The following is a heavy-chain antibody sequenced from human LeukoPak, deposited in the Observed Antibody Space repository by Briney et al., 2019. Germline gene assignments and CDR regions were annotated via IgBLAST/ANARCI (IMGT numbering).Heavy chain of an antibody. Sequence: ASVKVSCKVSGYTFTELSMHWVRQAPGKGLEWMGGFDPEDGATIYAQKFQGRVTMTEDTSTDTAYMELSSLSSEDTAVYYCATDRARNRWLRLSDAFDIWGQGTMVTVPS. V-gene: IGHV1-24*01. CDR2: FDPEDGAT. D-gene: IGHD5-12*01. CDR1: GYTFTELS. J-gene: IGHJ3*02. CDR3: ATDRARNRWLRLSDAFDI.